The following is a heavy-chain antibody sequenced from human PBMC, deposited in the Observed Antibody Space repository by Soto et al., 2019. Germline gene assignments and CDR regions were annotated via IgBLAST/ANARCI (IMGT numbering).Heavy chain of an antibody. J-gene: IGHJ6*02. CDR2: ISGSGGST. CDR3: AKDKGGTAMPKKYYGMDV. CDR1: GFTLSSYA. V-gene: IGHV3-23*01. D-gene: IGHD5-18*01. Sequence: AGSLRLSFAASGFTLSSYAMSWVRQAPGKGLEWVSAISGSGGSTYYADSVKGRFTISRDNSKNTLYLQMNSLRAEDTAVYYCAKDKGGTAMPKKYYGMDVWGQGTTVTVSS.